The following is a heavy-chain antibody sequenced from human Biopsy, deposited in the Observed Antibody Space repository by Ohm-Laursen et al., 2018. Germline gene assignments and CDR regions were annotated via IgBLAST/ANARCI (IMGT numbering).Heavy chain of an antibody. J-gene: IGHJ4*02. CDR2: ISPKSGGT. Sequence: SVKVSCKASGFSFTGYYIHWVRQAPGQGLEWMGWISPKSGGTNYAQKFQGNITMTKNTSMNTAYMEMSRLRSDDTAVYYCALQSVAQMKNFDYWGQGTLVTVSS. CDR3: ALQSVAQMKNFDY. V-gene: IGHV1-2*02. CDR1: GFSFTGYY. D-gene: IGHD6-19*01.